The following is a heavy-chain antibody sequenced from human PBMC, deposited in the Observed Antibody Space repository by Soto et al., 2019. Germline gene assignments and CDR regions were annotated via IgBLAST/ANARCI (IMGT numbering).Heavy chain of an antibody. D-gene: IGHD6-19*01. J-gene: IGHJ4*02. CDR3: ARVPIAVAGSLYFDY. V-gene: IGHV1-46*01. Sequence: SVKVSCRASGYTFTSYYMHWVRQAPVQGLEWMGIINPSGGSTSYAQKFQRRVTMTRDTSTSTVYMELSSLRSEDTAVYYCARVPIAVAGSLYFDYWGQGTLVTVSS. CDR1: GYTFTSYY. CDR2: INPSGGST.